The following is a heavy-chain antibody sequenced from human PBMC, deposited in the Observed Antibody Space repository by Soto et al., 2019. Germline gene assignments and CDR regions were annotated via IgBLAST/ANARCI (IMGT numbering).Heavy chain of an antibody. V-gene: IGHV1-18*01. J-gene: IGHJ4*02. CDR1: GYTFTSYG. Sequence: ASVKVSCKASGYTFTSYGISWVRQAPGQGLEWMGWINAYNGNTNYAQKLQGRVTMTTDTSTSTAYMELRSLRSDDTAVYYCARDRNIAIFGVVMDFDYWGQGTLVTVSS. D-gene: IGHD3-3*01. CDR3: ARDRNIAIFGVVMDFDY. CDR2: INAYNGNT.